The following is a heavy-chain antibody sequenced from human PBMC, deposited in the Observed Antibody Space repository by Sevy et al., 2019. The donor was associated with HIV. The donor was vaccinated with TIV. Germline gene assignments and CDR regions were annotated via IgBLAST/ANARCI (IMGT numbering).Heavy chain of an antibody. Sequence: GGSLRLSCAASGLTVSNAWMNWVRQAPGKGLDWIGRIKSKSDGGTRDLAAPVKGRVSISRDASRNTVSLEISSLKIEDTGMYYCAAGLGKSDFDSWGQGTLVTVSS. CDR2: IKSKSDGGTR. V-gene: IGHV3-15*01. D-gene: IGHD7-27*01. CDR3: AAGLGKSDFDS. J-gene: IGHJ5*01. CDR1: GLTVSNAW.